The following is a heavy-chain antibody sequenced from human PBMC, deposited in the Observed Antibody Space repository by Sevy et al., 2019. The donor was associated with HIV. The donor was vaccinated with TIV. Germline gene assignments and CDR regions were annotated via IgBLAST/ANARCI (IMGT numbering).Heavy chain of an antibody. CDR2: IKQDGSAK. V-gene: IGHV3-7*01. CDR1: GFTLRAYW. CDR3: GSGLMRYFDL. Sequence: GGYLRLSCAASGFTLRAYWMSWVRQAPGKGLEWMANIKQDGSAKSYVDSVKGRFTISRDSAKNSLYLQMNSLRAEDTAVYHCGSGLMRYFDLWGRGTLVTVSS. D-gene: IGHD3-10*01. J-gene: IGHJ2*01.